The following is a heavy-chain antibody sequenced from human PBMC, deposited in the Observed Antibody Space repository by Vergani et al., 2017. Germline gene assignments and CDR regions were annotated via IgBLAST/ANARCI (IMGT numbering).Heavy chain of an antibody. CDR2: IYYSGST. D-gene: IGHD3-3*01. V-gene: IGHV4-31*03. CDR1: GGSISSGGYY. CDR3: ARCPRITVFGVVNNNWFDP. J-gene: IGHJ5*02. Sequence: QVQLQESGPGLVKPSQTLSLTCTVSGGSISSGGYYWSWIRQHPGKGLEWIGYIYYSGSTYYNPSLKSRVNISVDTSKNQYSLKLSSVTAADTAVYYCARCPRITVFGVVNNNWFDPWSQGTLVTVSS.